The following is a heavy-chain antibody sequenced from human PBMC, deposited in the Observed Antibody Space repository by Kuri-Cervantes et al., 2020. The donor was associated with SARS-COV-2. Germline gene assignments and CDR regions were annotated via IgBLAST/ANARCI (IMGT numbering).Heavy chain of an antibody. D-gene: IGHD4-17*01. Sequence: GSLRLSCAVYGGSFSGYYWSWIRQPPGKGLEWIGEINHSGSTYYNPSLKGRVTISVDTSKNQFSLKLSSVTAADTAVYYCARHGPRVTTPFYYYGMDVWGQGTTVTVSS. CDR2: INHSGST. CDR3: ARHGPRVTTPFYYYGMDV. J-gene: IGHJ6*02. CDR1: GGSFSGYY. V-gene: IGHV4-34*01.